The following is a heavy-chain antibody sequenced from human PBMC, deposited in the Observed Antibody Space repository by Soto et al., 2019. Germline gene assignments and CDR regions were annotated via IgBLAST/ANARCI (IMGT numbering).Heavy chain of an antibody. V-gene: IGHV1-69*13. J-gene: IGHJ4*02. Sequence: SVKVSCKASGGTFSSYAISWVRQAPGQGLEWMGGIIPIFGTANYAQKFQGRVTITADESTSTAYMELSSLRSEDTAVYYCIAAAGTERYFDYWGQGALVTVSS. CDR1: GGTFSSYA. CDR2: IIPIFGTA. CDR3: IAAAGTERYFDY. D-gene: IGHD6-13*01.